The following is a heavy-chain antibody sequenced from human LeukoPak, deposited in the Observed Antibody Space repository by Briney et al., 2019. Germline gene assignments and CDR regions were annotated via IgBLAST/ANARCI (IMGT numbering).Heavy chain of an antibody. J-gene: IGHJ4*02. D-gene: IGHD3-16*01. CDR2: YHNSGTS. CDR1: DDSISDYY. V-gene: IGHV4-59*01. CDR3: TRGAGWLIDY. Sequence: PSETLSLTCTVSDDSISDYYRGWIRQPPGKGLEWFGYYHNSGTSTYNPSLKSRVTISADTSKNQFSLKLNSLTTADTAVYYCTRGAGWLIDYWGQGILVTVSS.